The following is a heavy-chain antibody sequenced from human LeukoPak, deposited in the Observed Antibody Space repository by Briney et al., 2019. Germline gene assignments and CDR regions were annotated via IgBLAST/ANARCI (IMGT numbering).Heavy chain of an antibody. CDR2: IKSKADGETT. D-gene: IGHD4/OR15-4a*01. J-gene: IGHJ4*02. CDR3: AIDEPNYAPYDSDY. V-gene: IGHV3-15*01. CDR1: RFTFINAW. Sequence: GGSLRLSCAASRFTFINAWMNWVRQAPGKGLEWVGRIKSKADGETTDYAAPVKGRFTISRDDSNNMVYLQMSSLKVEDTAVYYCAIDEPNYAPYDSDYWGQGTLVTVSS.